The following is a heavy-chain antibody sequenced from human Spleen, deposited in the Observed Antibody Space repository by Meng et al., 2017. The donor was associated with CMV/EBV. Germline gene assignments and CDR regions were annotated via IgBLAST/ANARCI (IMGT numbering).Heavy chain of an antibody. Sequence: ASVKVSCKASGYTFTGYYMHGVRQAPGQGLGWMGWINPNSGGTDYAQRFQGRVTMSRDTSISTVYMELSRLRSDDTAVYYCARDRNYDVGIDAFDIWGQGTMVTVSS. J-gene: IGHJ3*02. CDR2: INPNSGGT. CDR3: ARDRNYDVGIDAFDI. D-gene: IGHD1-7*01. CDR1: GYTFTGYY. V-gene: IGHV1-2*02.